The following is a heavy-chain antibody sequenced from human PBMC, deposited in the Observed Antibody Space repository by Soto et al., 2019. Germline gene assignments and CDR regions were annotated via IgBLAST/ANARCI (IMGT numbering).Heavy chain of an antibody. CDR1: GYTFTGYY. CDR3: ARTLGYCSGGSCYSRYYYGMDV. D-gene: IGHD2-15*01. CDR2: INPNSGGT. Sequence: VASVKVSCKASGYTFTGYYMHWVRQAPGQGLEWMGWINPNSGGTNYAQKFQGRVTMTRDTSISTAYMELSRLRSDDTAVYYCARTLGYCSGGSCYSRYYYGMDVWGQGTTVTVSS. J-gene: IGHJ6*02. V-gene: IGHV1-2*02.